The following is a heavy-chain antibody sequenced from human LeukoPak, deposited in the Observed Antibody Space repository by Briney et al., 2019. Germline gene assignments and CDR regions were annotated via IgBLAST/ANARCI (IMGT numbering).Heavy chain of an antibody. Sequence: SETLSLTCAVSGGSILSTNWWSWVRQPPGKGLEWIGEVHLSGASNYNPSLKSRVSMSIDKSRNHLSLELTSVTAADTAIYYCAGESGAFSPFGFWGQGTLVTVSS. V-gene: IGHV4-4*02. D-gene: IGHD1-26*01. J-gene: IGHJ4*02. CDR2: VHLSGAS. CDR3: AGESGAFSPFGF. CDR1: GGSILSTNW.